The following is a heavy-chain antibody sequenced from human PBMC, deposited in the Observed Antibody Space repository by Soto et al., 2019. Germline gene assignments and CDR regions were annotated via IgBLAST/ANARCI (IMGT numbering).Heavy chain of an antibody. CDR3: ARGSRYCTNGVCYRRYYYYGMDV. V-gene: IGHV3-33*01. CDR2: IWQDGSNK. D-gene: IGHD2-8*01. Sequence: PGGSLRLSCAASGFTFSSYGMHWVRQAPGKGLEWVADIWQDGSNKYYADSVKGRFTISRDNAKNTLYLQMNSLRAEDTAVYYCARGSRYCTNGVCYRRYYYYGMDVWGQGT. CDR1: GFTFSSYG. J-gene: IGHJ6*01.